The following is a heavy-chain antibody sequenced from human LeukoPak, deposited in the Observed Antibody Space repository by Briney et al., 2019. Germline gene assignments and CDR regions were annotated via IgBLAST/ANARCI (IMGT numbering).Heavy chain of an antibody. CDR2: IWYDGSNK. CDR3: ARAQSYCSGGSCYDYFDY. D-gene: IGHD2-15*01. V-gene: IGHV3-33*01. J-gene: IGHJ4*02. Sequence: GGSLRLSCAASGFTFSSYGMHGVRQAPGKGLEWVAVIWYDGSNKYYADSVKGRFTISRDNSKNTLYLQMNSLRAEDTAVYYCARAQSYCSGGSCYDYFDYWGQGTLVTVSS. CDR1: GFTFSSYG.